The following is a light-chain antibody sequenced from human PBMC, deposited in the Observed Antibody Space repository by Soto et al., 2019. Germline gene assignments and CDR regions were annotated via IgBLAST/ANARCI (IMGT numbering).Light chain of an antibody. Sequence: QSVLTQPPSVSRAPGQRVTLSCTGSSSNIGAGYDVHWYQQLPGTAPKVLIYGNSNRPSGVPDRFSGSKSGTSASLAITGLQAEDEADYYCQSYDSSLSGYVFGTGTKLTVL. CDR1: SSNIGAGYD. CDR3: QSYDSSLSGYV. CDR2: GNS. J-gene: IGLJ1*01. V-gene: IGLV1-40*01.